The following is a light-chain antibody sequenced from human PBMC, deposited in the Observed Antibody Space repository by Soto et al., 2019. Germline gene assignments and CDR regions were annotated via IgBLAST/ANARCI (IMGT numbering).Light chain of an antibody. J-gene: IGKJ1*01. CDR2: GAS. CDR3: QQYNDWPTWT. V-gene: IGKV3-15*01. Sequence: ENVFTQSPGHPSLSPGERATLSFRASQSVSSNFAWYQQKPGQAPRLLIYGASTRATGIPARFSGSGSGTDFTLTINSLQSEDFVVYYCQQYNDWPTWTFGQGTKVDIK. CDR1: QSVSSN.